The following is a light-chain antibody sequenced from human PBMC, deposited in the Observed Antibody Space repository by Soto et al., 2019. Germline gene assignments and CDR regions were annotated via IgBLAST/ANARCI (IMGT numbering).Light chain of an antibody. CDR2: KAS. Sequence: DLQMTQSPSTLSASVGDSVTITCRASQSISSWLAWYQQKPGTAPKLLIYKASNLESGVPSRFSGSGSGTEFTLTISSLQPDDFATYYCQQYSGPSPWTFGQGTRVEIK. V-gene: IGKV1-5*03. CDR1: QSISSW. CDR3: QQYSGPSPWT. J-gene: IGKJ1*01.